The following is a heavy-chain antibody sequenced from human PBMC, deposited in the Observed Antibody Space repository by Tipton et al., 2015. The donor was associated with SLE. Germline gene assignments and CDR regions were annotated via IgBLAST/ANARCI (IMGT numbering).Heavy chain of an antibody. CDR2: IYHSGST. J-gene: IGHJ3*02. CDR3: ARDLEAFDI. V-gene: IGHV4-39*07. CDR1: GGSISSSSYY. Sequence: TLSLTCTVSGGSISSSSYYWGWIRQPPGKGLEWIGSIYHSGSTYYNPSLKSRVTISVDTSKNQFSLKLSSVTAADTAVYYCARDLEAFDIWGQGTMVTVSS. D-gene: IGHD1-1*01.